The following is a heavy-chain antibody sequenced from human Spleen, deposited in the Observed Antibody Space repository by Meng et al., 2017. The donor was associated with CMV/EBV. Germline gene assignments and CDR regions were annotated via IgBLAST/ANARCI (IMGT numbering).Heavy chain of an antibody. V-gene: IGHV4-59*01. D-gene: IGHD2-15*01. J-gene: IGHJ5*02. CDR2: IYYSGST. Sequence: SETLSLTCTVSGGSISSYYWSWIRQPPGKGLEWIGYIYYSGSTNYNPSLKSRVTISVDTSKNQFSLKLSSVTAADTAVYYCARELVDNWFDPWGQGTLVIVSS. CDR1: GGSISSYY. CDR3: ARELVDNWFDP.